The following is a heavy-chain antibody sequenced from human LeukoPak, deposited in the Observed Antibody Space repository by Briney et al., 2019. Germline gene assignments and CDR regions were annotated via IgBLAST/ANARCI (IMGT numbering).Heavy chain of an antibody. J-gene: IGHJ4*02. CDR1: GGSVSSGSYY. D-gene: IGHD3-22*01. CDR3: ARLVRTYYYDSSGYYWDY. CDR2: IYYSGST. Sequence: SETLSLTCTVSGGSVSSGSYYWSWIRQPPGKGLEYIGYIYYSGSTNYNPSLKSRVTISVDTSKNQFSLKLSSVTAADTAVYYCARLVRTYYYDSSGYYWDYWGQGTLVTVSS. V-gene: IGHV4-61*01.